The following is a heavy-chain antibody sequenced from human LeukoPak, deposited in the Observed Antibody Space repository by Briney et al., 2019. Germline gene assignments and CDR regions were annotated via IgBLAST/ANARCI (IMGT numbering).Heavy chain of an antibody. CDR1: GFTFSSYA. D-gene: IGHD2-2*02. CDR3: ARVPGIYCSSTSCYKLQLDY. Sequence: GRSLRLSCAASGFTFSSYAMHWVRQAPGKGLEWVAVISYDGSNKYYADSVKGRFTISRDNSENTLYLQMNSLRAEDTAVYYCARVPGIYCSSTSCYKLQLDYWGQGTLVTVSS. CDR2: ISYDGSNK. V-gene: IGHV3-30*04. J-gene: IGHJ4*02.